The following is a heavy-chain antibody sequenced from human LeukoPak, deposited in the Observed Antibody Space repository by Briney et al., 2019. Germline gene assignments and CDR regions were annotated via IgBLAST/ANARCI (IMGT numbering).Heavy chain of an antibody. J-gene: IGHJ4*02. D-gene: IGHD2-15*01. CDR3: AREYCSGASCAIFDY. CDR1: GGSISSGGYY. V-gene: IGHV4-31*03. CDR2: IYYSGST. Sequence: SETLSLTCTVSGGSISSGGYYWSWIRQHPGKGLEWIGYIYYSGSTYYNPSLKSRVTISVDTSKNQFSLRLSSVTAADTAVYYCAREYCSGASCAIFDYWGQGTLVTVSS.